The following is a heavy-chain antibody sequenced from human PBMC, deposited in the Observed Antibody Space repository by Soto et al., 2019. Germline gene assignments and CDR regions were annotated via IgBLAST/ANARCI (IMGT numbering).Heavy chain of an antibody. V-gene: IGHV1-69*06. D-gene: IGHD1-26*01. CDR2: IIPIFGTA. CDR3: ARDRGGGSYRYFDY. Sequence: SGQVSCQPSGGTFSSYAIRLLLQAPVQGLEWMGGIIPIFGTANYAQKFQGRVTITADKSTSTAYMELSSLRSEDTAVYYCARDRGGGSYRYFDYWGQGTLVTVSS. J-gene: IGHJ4*02. CDR1: GGTFSSYA.